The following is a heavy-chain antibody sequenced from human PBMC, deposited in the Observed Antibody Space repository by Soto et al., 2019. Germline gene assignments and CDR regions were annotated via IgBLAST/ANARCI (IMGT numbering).Heavy chain of an antibody. V-gene: IGHV3-43D*03. CDR1: GFTFDDYA. Sequence: GSLRLSCAASGFTFDDYAMHWVRQAPGKGLEWVSLISWDGGSTYYADSVKGRFTISRDNSKNSLYLQMNSLRAEDTALYYCAKDIKNSRGYGDYLLNYYYYGMDVWGQGTTVTVSS. J-gene: IGHJ6*02. CDR3: AKDIKNSRGYGDYLLNYYYYGMDV. CDR2: ISWDGGST. D-gene: IGHD4-17*01.